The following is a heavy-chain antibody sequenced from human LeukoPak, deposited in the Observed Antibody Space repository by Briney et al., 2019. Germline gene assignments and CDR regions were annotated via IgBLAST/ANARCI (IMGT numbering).Heavy chain of an antibody. D-gene: IGHD5-12*01. CDR2: INHSGST. V-gene: IGHV4-34*01. CDR3: ARGSSGDARTHFDY. CDR1: GGSFSGYY. Sequence: SETLSLTCAVYGGSFSGYYWSWIRQPPGKGLEWIGEINHSGSTNYNPSLKSRVTISVDTSKSQFSLKLSSVTAADTAVYYCARGSSGDARTHFDYWGQGTLVTVSS. J-gene: IGHJ4*02.